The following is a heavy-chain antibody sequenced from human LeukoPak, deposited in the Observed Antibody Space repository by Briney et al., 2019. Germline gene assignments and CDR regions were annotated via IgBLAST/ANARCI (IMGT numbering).Heavy chain of an antibody. V-gene: IGHV3-23*01. Sequence: PGGSLRLSCAVSGFAFGSEAMSWVRQSPARGLEWVASISPGGGTTYYADSVKGRFTISRDNSKNTLYLQMNSLRAEDTAVYYCATLDGSLFDYWGQGTLVTVSS. D-gene: IGHD5-24*01. CDR2: ISPGGGTT. CDR1: GFAFGSEA. CDR3: ATLDGSLFDY. J-gene: IGHJ4*02.